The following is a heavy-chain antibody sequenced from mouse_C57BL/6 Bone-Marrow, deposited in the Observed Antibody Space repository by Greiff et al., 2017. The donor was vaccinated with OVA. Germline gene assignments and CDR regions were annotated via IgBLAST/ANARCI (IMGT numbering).Heavy chain of an antibody. V-gene: IGHV1-15*01. CDR2: IDPETGGT. CDR1: GYTFTDYE. Sequence: QVQLQQSGAELVRPGASVTLSCKASGYTFTDYEMHWVKQTPVHGLEWIGAIDPETGGTAYNQKFKGKAILTADKSSSTAYMELRSLTSEDSAVYYCTRGYSNYYAMDYWGQGTSVPVSS. D-gene: IGHD2-5*01. CDR3: TRGYSNYYAMDY. J-gene: IGHJ4*01.